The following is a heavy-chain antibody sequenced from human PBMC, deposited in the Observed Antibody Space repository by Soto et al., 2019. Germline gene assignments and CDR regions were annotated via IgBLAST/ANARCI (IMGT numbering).Heavy chain of an antibody. CDR1: GFTFSSYA. Sequence: GGSLTLSCAASGFTFSSYAMSWVRQAPGQGLEWVSAISCSGDSTNYADSVKGRFTISRDNSKNTLYLQLNSLRAEDTAVYYCAKNPAGSVEIGYNDYWGQGTLVTVSS. V-gene: IGHV3-23*01. D-gene: IGHD5-12*01. CDR2: ISCSGDST. J-gene: IGHJ4*02. CDR3: AKNPAGSVEIGYNDY.